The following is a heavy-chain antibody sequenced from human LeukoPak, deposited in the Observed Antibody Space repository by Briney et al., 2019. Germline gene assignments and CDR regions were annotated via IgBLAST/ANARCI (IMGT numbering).Heavy chain of an antibody. CDR3: AKDSSSGWYRLELYYFDY. CDR2: IRYDGSNK. CDR1: GFTFSSYG. D-gene: IGHD6-19*01. V-gene: IGHV3-30*02. Sequence: GGSLRLSCAASGFTFSSYGMHWVRQAPGKGLEWVAFIRYDGSNKYYADSVKGRFTISRDNSKNTLYLQMNSLRAEDTAVYYCAKDSSSGWYRLELYYFDYWGQGTLVTVSS. J-gene: IGHJ4*02.